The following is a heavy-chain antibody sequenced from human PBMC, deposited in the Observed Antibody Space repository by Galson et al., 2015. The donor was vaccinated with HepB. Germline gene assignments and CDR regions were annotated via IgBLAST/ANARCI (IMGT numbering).Heavy chain of an antibody. CDR3: ARDGAAAGTLKYYYYGMDV. J-gene: IGHJ6*02. CDR1: GYTFTGYY. D-gene: IGHD6-13*01. Sequence: SVKVSCKASGYTFTGYYMHWVRQAPGQGLEWMGWINPNSGGTNYAQKFQGWVTMTRDTSISTAYMELSRLRSDDTAVYYCARDGAAAGTLKYYYYGMDVWGQGTTVTVSS. V-gene: IGHV1-2*04. CDR2: INPNSGGT.